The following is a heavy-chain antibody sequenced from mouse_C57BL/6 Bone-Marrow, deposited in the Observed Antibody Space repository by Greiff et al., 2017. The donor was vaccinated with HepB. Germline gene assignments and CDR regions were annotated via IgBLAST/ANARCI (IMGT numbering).Heavy chain of an antibody. V-gene: IGHV1-82*01. CDR1: GYAFSSSL. Sequence: VKLMESGPELVKPGASVKISCKASGYAFSSSLMNWVKQRPGKGLEWIGRIYPGDGDTNYNGKFKGKATLTADKSSSTAYMQLSSLTSEDSAVYVCARGNYYGSSWYFDVWGTGTTVTVSS. CDR2: IYPGDGDT. D-gene: IGHD1-1*01. J-gene: IGHJ1*03. CDR3: ARGNYYGSSWYFDV.